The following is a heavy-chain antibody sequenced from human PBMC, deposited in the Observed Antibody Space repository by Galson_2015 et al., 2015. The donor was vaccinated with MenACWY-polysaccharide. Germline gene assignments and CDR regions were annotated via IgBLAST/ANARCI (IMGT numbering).Heavy chain of an antibody. D-gene: IGHD2-8*02. CDR2: ISYDGSNK. CDR3: AKALISTGGIGSRIPRPPTQPNDAFDI. J-gene: IGHJ3*02. V-gene: IGHV3-30*18. Sequence: SLRLSCAASGFTFSSYGMHWVRQAPGKGLEWVAVISYDGSNKYYADSVKGRFTISRDNSKNTLYLQMNSLRAEDTAEYYCAKALISTGGIGSRIPRPPTQPNDAFDIWGQGTMVTVPS. CDR1: GFTFSSYG.